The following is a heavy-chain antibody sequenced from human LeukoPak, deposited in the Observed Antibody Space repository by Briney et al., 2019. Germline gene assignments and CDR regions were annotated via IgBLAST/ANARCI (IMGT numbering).Heavy chain of an antibody. CDR3: ARDELAFDI. Sequence: VASVKVSCKASGYTFTGYYIHWVRQAPGQGLEWMAWINPNGGGTNYAQKFQGRVAVTRDSSISTAYMELSGLTSDDTAVFYCARDELAFDIWGQGTMVTVSS. J-gene: IGHJ3*02. CDR1: GYTFTGYY. V-gene: IGHV1-2*02. CDR2: INPNGGGT.